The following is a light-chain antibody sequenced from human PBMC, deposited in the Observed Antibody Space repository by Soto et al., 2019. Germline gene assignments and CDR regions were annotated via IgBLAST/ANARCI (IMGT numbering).Light chain of an antibody. J-gene: IGKJ1*01. CDR1: QNNNNW. Sequence: DLQMTQSPSTLSASVGDRVTITCRASQNNNNWLAWYQQKPGKAPKLLIYRAYSLENGSPSRFSGRGSGTDFIFTITSLQPDDFATYYCQQYSSDSTFGQGTKVEIK. CDR2: RAY. CDR3: QQYSSDST. V-gene: IGKV1-5*03.